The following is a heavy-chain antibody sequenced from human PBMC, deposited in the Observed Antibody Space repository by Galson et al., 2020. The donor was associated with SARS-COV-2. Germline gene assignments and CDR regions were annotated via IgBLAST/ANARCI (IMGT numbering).Heavy chain of an antibody. J-gene: IGHJ6*02. CDR3: ARLRYYDVLNGYIVDV. D-gene: IGHD3-9*01. CDR1: GYTFTDYY. CDR2: INPKSGGT. Sequence: ASVKVSCKASGYTFTDYYIHWVRQAPGQGLEWMGVINPKSGGTNYAQKFEGRVTMTRDTSITTAYMELSRLRADDTAVYYCARLRYYDVLNGYIVDVWGQGTMVTVSS. V-gene: IGHV1-2*02.